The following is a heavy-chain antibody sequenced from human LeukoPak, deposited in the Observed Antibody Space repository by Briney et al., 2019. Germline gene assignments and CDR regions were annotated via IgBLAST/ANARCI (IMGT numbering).Heavy chain of an antibody. D-gene: IGHD3-22*01. Sequence: GGSLRLSCAASGFTVSSYYMSWVRQAPGKGPEWVSVIYSGGTTYYADSVKGRFTISRDSFKNTLYLQMNSLRAEDTAVYYCARDRGAYYYDSSGHYYYYYGMDVWGQGATVTVSS. CDR2: IYSGGTT. CDR1: GFTVSSYY. J-gene: IGHJ6*02. V-gene: IGHV3-53*01. CDR3: ARDRGAYYYDSSGHYYYYYGMDV.